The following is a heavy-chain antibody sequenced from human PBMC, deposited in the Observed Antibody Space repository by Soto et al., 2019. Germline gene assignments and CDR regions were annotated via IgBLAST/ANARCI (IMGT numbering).Heavy chain of an antibody. CDR3: ARGGQGEATFRSYYYYYGMDV. CDR2: ISSSSSYI. D-gene: IGHD1-26*01. V-gene: IGHV3-21*01. Sequence: GGSLRLSCAASGFTFSSYSMNWVRQAPGKGLEWVSSISSSSSYIYYADSVKGRFTISRDNAKNSLYLQMNSLRAEDTAVYYCARGGQGEATFRSYYYYYGMDVWGQGTTVTVSS. J-gene: IGHJ6*02. CDR1: GFTFSSYS.